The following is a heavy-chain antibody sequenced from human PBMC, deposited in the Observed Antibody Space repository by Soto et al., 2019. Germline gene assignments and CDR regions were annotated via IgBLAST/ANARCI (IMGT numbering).Heavy chain of an antibody. Sequence: QVQLVESGGGVVQPGRSLRLSCAASGFTFSSYAMHWVRQAPGKGLEWVAVISYDGSNKYYADSVKGRFTISRDNSENTLYLQMNSLRAEDTAVYYCASRKGTGEDGDYLYWFDPWGQGTLVTVSS. CDR2: ISYDGSNK. V-gene: IGHV3-30-3*01. D-gene: IGHD4-17*01. CDR1: GFTFSSYA. CDR3: ASRKGTGEDGDYLYWFDP. J-gene: IGHJ5*02.